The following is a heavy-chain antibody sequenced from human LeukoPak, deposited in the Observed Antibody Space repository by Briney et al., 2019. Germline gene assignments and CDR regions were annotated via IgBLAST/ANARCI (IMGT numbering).Heavy chain of an antibody. V-gene: IGHV4-34*01. CDR3: ARGRRRVLRFLEWLSNEYFQH. J-gene: IGHJ1*01. D-gene: IGHD3-3*01. Sequence: SETLSLTCAVYGVSFSGYYWSWIRQPPGKGLEWIGEINHSGSTNYNPSLKSRVTISVDTSKNQFSLKLSSVTAADTAVYYCARGRRRVLRFLEWLSNEYFQHWGQGTLVTVSS. CDR1: GVSFSGYY. CDR2: INHSGST.